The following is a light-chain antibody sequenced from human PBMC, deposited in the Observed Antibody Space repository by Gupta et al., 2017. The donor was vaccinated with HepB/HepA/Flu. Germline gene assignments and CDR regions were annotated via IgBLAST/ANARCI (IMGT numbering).Light chain of an antibody. CDR1: SSNIGAGYD. Sequence: QSVLTQPPSVSAAPGQRVTISCTGSSSNIGAGYDVHWYQQLPGTAPKLLIYGNINRPSGVPDRFSGSKSATSASLAITGLQAEDEADYYCQSYDSSLSSSVFGGGTKLTVL. J-gene: IGLJ2*01. CDR2: GNI. CDR3: QSYDSSLSSSV. V-gene: IGLV1-40*01.